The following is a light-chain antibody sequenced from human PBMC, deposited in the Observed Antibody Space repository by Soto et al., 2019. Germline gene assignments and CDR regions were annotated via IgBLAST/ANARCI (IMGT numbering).Light chain of an antibody. CDR2: GNS. J-gene: IGLJ3*02. Sequence: QSVLTQPPSVSGAPGQRVTISCTGSSSNIGAGYDVHWYQQLPGTVPKLLIFGNSNRPSGVPDRFSGSKSGTSASLAITGLQAEDEADYYCQSYESSLSVVFGGGTKVTVL. CDR1: SSNIGAGYD. V-gene: IGLV1-40*01. CDR3: QSYESSLSVV.